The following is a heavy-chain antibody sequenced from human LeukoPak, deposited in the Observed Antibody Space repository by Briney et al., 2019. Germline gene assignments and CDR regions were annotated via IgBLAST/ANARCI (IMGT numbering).Heavy chain of an antibody. CDR3: ARGRVSSSTWHSTYYYYFYMDV. V-gene: IGHV4-59*01. Sequence: SETLSLTCSVSDVSITIYYCTWIRQPPGKGLGWGGYINHTGTTNYKPSLNRRVTLSRETSKNHFSLQLSSVTAADTAVYLCARGRVSSSTWHSTYYYYFYMDVWGKGTTVTVSS. D-gene: IGHD4-11*01. CDR2: INHTGTT. J-gene: IGHJ6*03. CDR1: DVSITIYY.